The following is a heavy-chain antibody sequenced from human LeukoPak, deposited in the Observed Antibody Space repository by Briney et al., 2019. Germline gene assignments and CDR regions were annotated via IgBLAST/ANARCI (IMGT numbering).Heavy chain of an antibody. CDR1: GFTFGDYA. J-gene: IGHJ4*02. Sequence: GRSLRLSCTASGFTFGDYAMSWFRQAPGKGLEWVGFIRSKAYGGTTEYAASVKGRFTISRDDSKSIAYLQMNSLKTEDTAVYYCTRPKTYYDFWSGSYWGQGTLVTVSS. D-gene: IGHD3-3*01. CDR2: IRSKAYGGTT. CDR3: TRPKTYYDFWSGSY. V-gene: IGHV3-49*03.